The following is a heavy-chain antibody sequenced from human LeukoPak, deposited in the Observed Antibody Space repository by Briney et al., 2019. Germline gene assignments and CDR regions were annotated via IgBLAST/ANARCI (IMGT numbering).Heavy chain of an antibody. V-gene: IGHV3-53*01. D-gene: IGHD4-23*01. Sequence: GGSLRLSCAASGFTVSSNYMSWVRQAPGKGLEWVSVIYSGGSTYYADSVKGRFTISRDNSKNTLYLQMNSLRAEDTAVYYCARVSPDYGGYFDSWGQGTLVTVSS. CDR1: GFTVSSNY. J-gene: IGHJ4*02. CDR2: IYSGGST. CDR3: ARVSPDYGGYFDS.